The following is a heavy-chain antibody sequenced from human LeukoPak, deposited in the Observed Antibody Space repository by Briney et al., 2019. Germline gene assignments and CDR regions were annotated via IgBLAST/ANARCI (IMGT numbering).Heavy chain of an antibody. D-gene: IGHD1-26*01. J-gene: IGHJ1*01. CDR3: ARVGSTWFFQH. Sequence: GRSLRLSCAASGFTFSDYYLTWIRQAPGKGLEWVSYISSSSSDTNYADSVRGRFTISRDNANKSLYLQMNSLRDEDTALYYCARVGSTWFFQHWGQGALVTVSS. V-gene: IGHV3-11*06. CDR1: GFTFSDYY. CDR2: ISSSSSDT.